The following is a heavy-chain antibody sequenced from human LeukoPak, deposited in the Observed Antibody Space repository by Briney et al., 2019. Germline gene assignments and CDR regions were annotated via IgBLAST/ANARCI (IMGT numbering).Heavy chain of an antibody. CDR2: IIPIFGTA. Sequence: GASVKVSCKASGGTFSSYAISWVRQAPGQGLEWMGGIIPIFGTANYAQKFQGRVTITADESTSTAYMELSSLRSKDTAVYYCARRVTAGTYNWFDPWGQGTLVTVSS. D-gene: IGHD6-13*01. V-gene: IGHV1-69*13. CDR3: ARRVTAGTYNWFDP. J-gene: IGHJ5*02. CDR1: GGTFSSYA.